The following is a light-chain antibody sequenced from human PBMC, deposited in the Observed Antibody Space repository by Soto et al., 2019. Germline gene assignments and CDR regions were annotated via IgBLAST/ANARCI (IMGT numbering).Light chain of an antibody. V-gene: IGLV2-14*03. Sequence: QSALTQPASVSGSPGQSIAISCIGTSNNYVSWYQQHPGKAPKLVIYDVNNRPSGVSNRFSGSKSGNTASLTISGLQAEDEADYYCGSYTTSGSVVFGGGTKLTVL. CDR1: SNNY. CDR3: GSYTTSGSVV. J-gene: IGLJ2*01. CDR2: DVN.